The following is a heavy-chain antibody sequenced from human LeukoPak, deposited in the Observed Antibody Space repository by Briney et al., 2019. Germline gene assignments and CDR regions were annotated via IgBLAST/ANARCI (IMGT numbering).Heavy chain of an antibody. CDR2: IKQDGSEK. D-gene: IGHD3-22*01. CDR1: GFTFSSYW. CDR3: ARDLPYYYDSSGKGPFDY. V-gene: IGHV3-7*03. Sequence: GGSLRLSCAASGFTFSSYWMSWVRQAPGKGLEWVANIKQDGSEKYYVDSVKGRFTISRDNAKNSLYLQMNSLRAEDTAVYYCARDLPYYYDSSGKGPFDYWGQGTLVTVSS. J-gene: IGHJ4*02.